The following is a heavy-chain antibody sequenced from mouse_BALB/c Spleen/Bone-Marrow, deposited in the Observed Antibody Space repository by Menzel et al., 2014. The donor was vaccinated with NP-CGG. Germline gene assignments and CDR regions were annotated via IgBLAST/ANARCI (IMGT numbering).Heavy chain of an antibody. Sequence: QVQLQQSGAELVKPGASVKLSCKASGYTFTSYWMHWVKQRPGQGLEWIGEINPSNGRTNYNEKFKSKATLTVDKSSSTAYMQLSSLTSEDSAVYYCARCYYGNYFYYWGQATTLAVSS. V-gene: IGHV1S81*02. J-gene: IGHJ2*01. CDR2: INPSNGRT. CDR1: GYTFTSYW. D-gene: IGHD2-1*01. CDR3: ARCYYGNYFYY.